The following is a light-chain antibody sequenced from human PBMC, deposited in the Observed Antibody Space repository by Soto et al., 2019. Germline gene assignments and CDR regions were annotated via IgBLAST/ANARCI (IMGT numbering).Light chain of an antibody. CDR1: SSNIGSNY. CDR2: SNN. J-gene: IGLJ2*01. CDR3: AAWDDSLSGRYVV. Sequence: QSVLTQPPSASGTPGQRVTISCSGSSSNIGSNYVYWYQQLPGTAPKLLIYSNNQRPSGVPDRFSGSKSGTSASLAISGLXXXXEADYYCAAWDDSLSGRYVVFGGGTKLTVL. V-gene: IGLV1-47*02.